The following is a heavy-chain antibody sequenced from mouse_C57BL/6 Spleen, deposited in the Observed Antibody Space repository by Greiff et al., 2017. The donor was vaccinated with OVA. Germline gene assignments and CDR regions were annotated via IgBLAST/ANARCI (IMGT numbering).Heavy chain of an antibody. CDR3: ARSGDYDPAWFAY. CDR1: GYTFTSYW. Sequence: VKLQQPGAELVKPGASVKMSCKASGYTFTSYWITWVKQRPGQGLEWIGDIYPGSGSTNYNEKFKSKATLTVDTSSSTAYMQLSSLTSEDSAVYYCARSGDYDPAWFAYWGQGTLVTVSA. J-gene: IGHJ3*01. CDR2: IYPGSGST. D-gene: IGHD2-4*01. V-gene: IGHV1-55*01.